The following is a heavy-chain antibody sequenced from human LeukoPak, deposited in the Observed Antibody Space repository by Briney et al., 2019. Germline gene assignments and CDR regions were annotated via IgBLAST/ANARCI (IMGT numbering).Heavy chain of an antibody. Sequence: GGSLRLSCAASGFTFSSYEMNWVRQAPGKGLEWVSSISSSSSYIYYADSVKGRFTISRDNAKNSLYLQMNSLRAEDTAVYYCASGVLWFGDFSYYMDVWGKGTTVTISS. CDR3: ASGVLWFGDFSYYMDV. CDR1: GFTFSSYE. V-gene: IGHV3-21*01. J-gene: IGHJ6*03. D-gene: IGHD3-10*01. CDR2: ISSSSSYI.